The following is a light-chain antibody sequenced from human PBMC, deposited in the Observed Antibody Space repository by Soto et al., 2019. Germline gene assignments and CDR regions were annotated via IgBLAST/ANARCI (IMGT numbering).Light chain of an antibody. V-gene: IGKV3-20*01. Sequence: EIVLTQSPGTLSLSPGERATLSCRASQSVSSSYLVWYQQKGGQAPRLLISGASSRATGIPDRFSGSGSGTDFTLTISSLEPEDFAVYYCQQHTSSPHMYTVGQGTRLEIK. CDR2: GAS. CDR1: QSVSSSY. CDR3: QQHTSSPHMYT. J-gene: IGKJ2*01.